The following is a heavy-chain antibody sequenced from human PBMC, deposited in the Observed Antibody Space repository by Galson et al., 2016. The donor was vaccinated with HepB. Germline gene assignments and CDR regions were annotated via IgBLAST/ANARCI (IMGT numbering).Heavy chain of an antibody. D-gene: IGHD3-3*01. CDR3: VREQIIPSAGGGNYFDS. CDR2: TYYRSKWSN. Sequence: CAISGDSVSSNSAAWNWVRQSPSRGLEWLGRTYYRSKWSNEYEESLKSRLTINPDTTKNQFSLHLTSLTPEDTAVYYCVREQIIPSAGGGNYFDSLGQGTLVTVSS. CDR1: GDSVSSNSAA. V-gene: IGHV6-1*01. J-gene: IGHJ4*02.